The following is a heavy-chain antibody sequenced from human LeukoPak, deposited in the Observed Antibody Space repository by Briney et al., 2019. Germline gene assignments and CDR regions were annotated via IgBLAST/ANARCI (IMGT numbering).Heavy chain of an antibody. CDR2: IYSGGTT. V-gene: IGHV3-23*03. CDR3: ARDRHQGAFDM. Sequence: PGGSLRLSCAASGFTFSSFAMSWIRQAPGQGLESVSLIYSGGTTLYADSVKGRFTISRDNSKNTLYLQMNSLRAEDTAVYYCARDRHQGAFDMWGQGTMVIVSS. J-gene: IGHJ3*02. CDR1: GFTFSSFA. D-gene: IGHD2-2*01.